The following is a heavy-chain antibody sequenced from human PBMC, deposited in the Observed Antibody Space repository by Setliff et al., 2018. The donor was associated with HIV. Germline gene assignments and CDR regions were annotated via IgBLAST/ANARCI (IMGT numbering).Heavy chain of an antibody. Sequence: PGGSLRLSCVASGFTFSNFAMHWVRQAPGKGLEWVSVISYDGSRISYADSVKGRFTISRDDSKSTLYLQLNGLRVEDTGVYFCAREGKSTSCTGANCYSNYFMDVWGKGTTVTVSS. CDR3: AREGKSTSCTGANCYSNYFMDV. V-gene: IGHV3-30*07. CDR1: GFTFSNFA. CDR2: ISYDGSRI. J-gene: IGHJ6*03. D-gene: IGHD2-15*01.